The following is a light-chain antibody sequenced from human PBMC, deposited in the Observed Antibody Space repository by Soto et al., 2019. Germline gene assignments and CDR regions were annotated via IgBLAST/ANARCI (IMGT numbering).Light chain of an antibody. CDR3: QQYYSYPRT. Sequence: AIRMTQSPSSLSASTGDRVTITCRASQGISSYLAWYQQKPGKAPKLLIYAAYTLQSGVPSRFSGSGSGTDFTLTISCLQSEDFATYYCQQYYSYPRTFGQGTKV. CDR1: QGISSY. J-gene: IGKJ1*01. V-gene: IGKV1-8*01. CDR2: AAY.